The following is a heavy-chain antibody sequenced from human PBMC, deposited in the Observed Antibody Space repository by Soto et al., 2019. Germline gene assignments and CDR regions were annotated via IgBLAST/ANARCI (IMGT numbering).Heavy chain of an antibody. CDR2: ANSDESST. Sequence: GGSLILSCVPPGLSLTNYWMHWVRHGPRKGLVWASRANSDESSTSYADCVKGRFTISRDNTKNTLYLQMSSLRLEDTAPYCCVRFDGGRTGVVIAIEANGSWGKGTLVTVSS. CDR3: VRFDGGRTGVVIAIEANGS. J-gene: IGHJ5*02. V-gene: IGHV3-74*01. CDR1: GLSLTNYW. D-gene: IGHD2-21*01.